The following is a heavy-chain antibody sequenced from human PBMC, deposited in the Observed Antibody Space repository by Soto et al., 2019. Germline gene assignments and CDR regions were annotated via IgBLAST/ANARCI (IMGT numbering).Heavy chain of an antibody. D-gene: IGHD6-19*01. Sequence: GGSLRLSCAASGFTFSSFGMHWVRQAPGKGLEWVALISYDGSNKYYADSVKGRFTISRDKSKNTLYLQMNSLRAEDTAVYYCAKDRGWSSADLDYWGQGTLVAVSS. V-gene: IGHV3-30*18. CDR1: GFTFSSFG. CDR2: ISYDGSNK. J-gene: IGHJ4*02. CDR3: AKDRGWSSADLDY.